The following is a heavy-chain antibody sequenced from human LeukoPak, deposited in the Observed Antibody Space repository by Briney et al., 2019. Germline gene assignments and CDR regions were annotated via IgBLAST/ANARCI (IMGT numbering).Heavy chain of an antibody. V-gene: IGHV3-30*02. CDR1: GFTFSSYG. J-gene: IGHJ6*03. CDR2: IRYDGSNK. Sequence: GGSLRLSCAASGFTFSSYGMHWVRQAPGKGLEWVAFIRYDGSNKYYADSVKGRFTISRDNSKNTLYLQMNSLRAEDTAVYYCAKDRRQGYYYGSGSYLYMDVWGKGTTVTISS. CDR3: AKDRRQGYYYGSGSYLYMDV. D-gene: IGHD3-10*01.